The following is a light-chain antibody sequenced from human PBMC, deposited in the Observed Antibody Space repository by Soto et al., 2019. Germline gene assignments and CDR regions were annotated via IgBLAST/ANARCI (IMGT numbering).Light chain of an antibody. Sequence: QSVLTQPPSVSGAPGQRVTISCTGSSSNIGTGYDVNWYQQLPGTAPKLLIYGNSNRPSGVPDRFSGSKSGTSASLAITGLQAEDEADYYCQSFDSSRFYVFGTGTKLTVL. V-gene: IGLV1-40*01. CDR2: GNS. CDR1: SSNIGTGYD. J-gene: IGLJ1*01. CDR3: QSFDSSRFYV.